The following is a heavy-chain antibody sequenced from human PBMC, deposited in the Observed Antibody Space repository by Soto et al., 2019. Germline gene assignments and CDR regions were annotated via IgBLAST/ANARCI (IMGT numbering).Heavy chain of an antibody. J-gene: IGHJ6*02. D-gene: IGHD3-10*01. CDR1: GGTFSSYA. V-gene: IGHV1-69*13. CDR2: IIPIFGTA. Sequence: SVKVSCKASGGTFSSYAISWVRQTPGQGLEWMGGIIPIFGTANYAQKFQGRVTITADESTSTAYMELSSLRSEDTAVYYCAREGGYYGSGSYYWSRQYYYYGMDVWGQGTTVTVSS. CDR3: AREGGYYGSGSYYWSRQYYYYGMDV.